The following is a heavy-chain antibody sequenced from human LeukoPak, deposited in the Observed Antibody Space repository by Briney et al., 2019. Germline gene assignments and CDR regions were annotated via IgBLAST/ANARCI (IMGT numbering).Heavy chain of an antibody. D-gene: IGHD6-19*01. CDR3: ARDGWGQGIDY. Sequence: SETLSLTCTVSGGSISSYYWSWIRQPPGKGLEWIGYIYYSGSTNYNPSLKSRVTISVDTSKNQFSLKLSSVTAADTAVYYCARDGWGQGIDYWGQGTLVTVSS. CDR2: IYYSGST. J-gene: IGHJ4*02. CDR1: GGSISSYY. V-gene: IGHV4-59*01.